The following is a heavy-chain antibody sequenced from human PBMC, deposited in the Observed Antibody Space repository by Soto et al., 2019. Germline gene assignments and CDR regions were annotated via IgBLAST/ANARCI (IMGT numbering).Heavy chain of an antibody. CDR2: ISSSGTPM. V-gene: IGHV3-11*01. D-gene: IGHD1-1*01. Sequence: GGSLRLSCAASGFTFSDYYMSWIRQAPGKGLEWVSYISSSGTPMYFADSVKGRFTISRDNAKNSLYLQMNNLRTEDTAVYYCARYSGGPLDYWGQGTLVTVSS. J-gene: IGHJ4*02. CDR3: ARYSGGPLDY. CDR1: GFTFSDYY.